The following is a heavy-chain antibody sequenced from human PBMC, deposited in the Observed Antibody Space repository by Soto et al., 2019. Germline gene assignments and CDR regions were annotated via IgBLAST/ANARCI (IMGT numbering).Heavy chain of an antibody. V-gene: IGHV1-46*01. CDR1: GYTFTSYX. J-gene: IGHJ6*02. Sequence: QVQLVQSGAEVKKPGASVKVSCKASGYTFTSYXMHWVRQAPGQGLEWMGIINPSGGSTSYAQKFQGRVTMTRDTSTSTVYMELSSLRSEDTAVYYCARAAALLWFGELSGMDVWGQGTTVTVSS. D-gene: IGHD3-10*01. CDR3: ARAAALLWFGELSGMDV. CDR2: INPSGGST.